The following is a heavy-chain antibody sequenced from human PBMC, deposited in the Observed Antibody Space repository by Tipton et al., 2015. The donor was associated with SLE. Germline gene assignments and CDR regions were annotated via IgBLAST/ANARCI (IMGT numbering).Heavy chain of an antibody. J-gene: IGHJ1*01. Sequence: QLVQSGAEVKKPGASVKVSCKASGYTFTTYGMHWVRQAPGKGLEWVAVIWYDGSNKYYGDSVKGRFTISRDTSKNTLYLQMNSLRAEDTAVYYCARASPVSHRTFQHWGQGTLVTVSS. V-gene: IGHV3-33*01. CDR2: IWYDGSNK. CDR1: GYTFTTYG. CDR3: ARASPVSHRTFQH.